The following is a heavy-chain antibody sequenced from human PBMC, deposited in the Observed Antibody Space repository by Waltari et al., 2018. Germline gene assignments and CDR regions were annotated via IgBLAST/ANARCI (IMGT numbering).Heavy chain of an antibody. CDR3: ARENVKMATIYYYYYMDV. D-gene: IGHD5-12*01. Sequence: EVQLVETGGGLIQPGGSLRLSCAASGFTVSSNYMSWVRQAPGKGLEWVSVIYSGGSTYYADSVKGRFTISRDNSKNTLYLQMNSLRAEDTAVYYCARENVKMATIYYYYYMDVWGKGTTVTVSS. V-gene: IGHV3-53*02. CDR2: IYSGGST. CDR1: GFTVSSNY. J-gene: IGHJ6*03.